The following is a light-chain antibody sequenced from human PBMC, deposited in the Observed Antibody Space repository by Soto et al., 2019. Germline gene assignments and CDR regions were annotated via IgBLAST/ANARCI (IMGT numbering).Light chain of an antibody. CDR1: QSVNNF. J-gene: IGKJ5*01. CDR2: GAS. Sequence: EFVLTQSPGTLSLSPGERATLSCRASQSVNNFFAWYQQKPGQAPRLLMYGASSRATGIPDRLSGSGSGTDFTLTISRLEPEDFAVYYCQQYGSSPITFGQGTRLEI. CDR3: QQYGSSPIT. V-gene: IGKV3-20*01.